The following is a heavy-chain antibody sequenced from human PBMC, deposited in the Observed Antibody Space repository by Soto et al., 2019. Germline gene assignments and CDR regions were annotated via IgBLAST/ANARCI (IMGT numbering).Heavy chain of an antibody. V-gene: IGHV4-31*03. CDR3: ARVLITSGPVESALDF. Sequence: CHSYSVAYGSSRGSDSCRSSNHQFPGKGLEWIACITDSGRTDYNPSLKSRATISIDTSKNQFFLNLSSVTAADTAVYFCARVLITSGPVESALDFWGPGSPVPVSS. CDR2: ITDSGRT. D-gene: IGHD3-16*01. CDR1: YGSSRGSDSC. J-gene: IGHJ4*02.